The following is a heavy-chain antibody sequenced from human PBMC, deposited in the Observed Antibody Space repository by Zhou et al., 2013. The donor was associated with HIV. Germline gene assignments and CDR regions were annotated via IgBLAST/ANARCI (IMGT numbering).Heavy chain of an antibody. CDR1: GYTFTGFY. D-gene: IGHD3-3*02. V-gene: IGHV1-2*02. CDR2: INPDTGDT. J-gene: IGHJ3*01. CDR3: ARKGVIISGVEIYSDVSGTVFFSTS. Sequence: QVQLVQSGTELKRPGASLKVSCKASGYTFTGFYVHWVRQAPGQGLEWMGWINPDTGDTKYAQKFQDRVTMSRDTSINTAYMELNRLKFDDTALYYCARKGVIISGVEIYSDVSGTVFFSTSWGQGTMVTVSS.